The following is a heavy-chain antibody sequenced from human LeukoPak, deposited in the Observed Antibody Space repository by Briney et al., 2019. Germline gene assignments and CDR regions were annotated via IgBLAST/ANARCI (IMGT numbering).Heavy chain of an antibody. CDR2: INHSGST. D-gene: IGHD3-16*02. V-gene: IGHV4-34*01. CDR1: GRSLSGYY. J-gene: IGHJ3*02. Sequence: PSETLSLTCAVYGRSLSGYYWSWIRQPPGKGLEWVGEINHSGSTNYNPSLKSRVPRSVDTSKNQFSLKLSSVTAADTAVYYCARGSPYYDYVWGSYRPSDAFDIWGQGTMVTVSS. CDR3: ARGSPYYDYVWGSYRPSDAFDI.